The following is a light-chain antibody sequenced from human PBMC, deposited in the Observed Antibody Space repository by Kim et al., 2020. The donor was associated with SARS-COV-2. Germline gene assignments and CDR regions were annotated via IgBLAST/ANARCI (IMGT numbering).Light chain of an antibody. CDR3: SSHTRRSTLA. Sequence: GQSITIACTGTSIDVGGYNYVSWYHKHPGKAPKLMIYDVSKRPSGVSNRFSGSKSGNTASLTISGLQAEDEADYDCSSHTRRSTLAFGGGTKLTVL. CDR2: DVS. V-gene: IGLV2-14*04. J-gene: IGLJ2*01. CDR1: SIDVGGYNY.